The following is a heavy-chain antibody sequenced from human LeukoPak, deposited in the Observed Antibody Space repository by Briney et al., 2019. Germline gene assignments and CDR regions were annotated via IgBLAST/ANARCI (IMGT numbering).Heavy chain of an antibody. V-gene: IGHV3-30-3*01. D-gene: IGHD3-22*01. CDR3: AGSLLPTEAGNWFDP. Sequence: AGRSLRLSCAASGFTFAIYAMHWVRQAPGKGLEWVAVMSYDGNNKYYADSVKGRFTISRDNSKNTLYLQMNSLRAEDTAVYYCAGSLLPTEAGNWFDPWGQGTLVTVSS. CDR2: MSYDGNNK. CDR1: GFTFAIYA. J-gene: IGHJ5*02.